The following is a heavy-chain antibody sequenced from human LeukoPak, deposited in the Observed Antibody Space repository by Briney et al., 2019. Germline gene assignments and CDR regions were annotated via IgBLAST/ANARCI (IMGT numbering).Heavy chain of an antibody. Sequence: PTGRSLRLSCAASGFSFSRYGMHWVRQAPGKGLEWVAFIRYDGSDTYVADSLKGRLTVSRDNSKDSLYLQMNSLGTEDTAVYYCAKDLFGDYVWGTYRAMDKWGQGTLVTVSS. D-gene: IGHD3-16*02. CDR2: IRYDGSDT. CDR3: AKDLFGDYVWGTYRAMDK. J-gene: IGHJ4*02. V-gene: IGHV3-30*02. CDR1: GFSFSRYG.